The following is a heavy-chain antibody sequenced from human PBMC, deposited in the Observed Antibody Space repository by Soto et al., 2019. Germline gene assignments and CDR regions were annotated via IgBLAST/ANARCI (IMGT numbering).Heavy chain of an antibody. V-gene: IGHV3-23*01. CDR2: ISGSGGRI. D-gene: IGHD2-15*01. Sequence: PGGSLRLSCAASGFTFNTYAMSWVRQAPGKGLECVSTISGSGGRIYYADSVKGRFTISRDNSKNTLYLQMNSLRAEDTAVYYCAKASVVAADYYYGMDVWGQGTTVTVSS. CDR3: AKASVVAADYYYGMDV. J-gene: IGHJ6*02. CDR1: GFTFNTYA.